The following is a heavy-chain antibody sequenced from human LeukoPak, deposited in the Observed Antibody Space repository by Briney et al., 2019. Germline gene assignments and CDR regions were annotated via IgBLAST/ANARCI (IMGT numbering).Heavy chain of an antibody. CDR1: GYTFTGYY. D-gene: IGHD6-19*01. Sequence: ASVKVSCKASGYTFTGYYMHWVRQAPGQGLEWMGWINPNSGGTNYAQKFQGRVTMTRDTSSSTAYMELSRLRSDDTAVYYCARVGMGIAVAREGYWGQGTLVTVSS. CDR2: INPNSGGT. J-gene: IGHJ4*02. CDR3: ARVGMGIAVAREGY. V-gene: IGHV1-2*02.